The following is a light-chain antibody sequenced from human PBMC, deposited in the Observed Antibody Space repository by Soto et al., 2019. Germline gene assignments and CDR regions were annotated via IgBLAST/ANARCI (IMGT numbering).Light chain of an antibody. CDR2: EVN. J-gene: IGLJ1*01. V-gene: IGLV2-14*01. CDR3: GSYTISNTLRDV. CDR1: SSDVGGSNY. Sequence: QSVLTQPASVSGSPGQSITISCTGTSSDVGGSNYVSWFQQHPGKAPKLIIYEVNNRPSGVPYRFSGSKSANTASLTISGLQTEDEADYCCGSYTISNTLRDVFGSATKLTVL.